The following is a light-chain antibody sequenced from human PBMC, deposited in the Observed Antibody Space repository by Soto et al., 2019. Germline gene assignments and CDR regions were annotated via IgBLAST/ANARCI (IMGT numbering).Light chain of an antibody. Sequence: QSVLTQPPSASGSPGQSVTNSCTGTSSDVGGYNYVSWYQQHPGKAPKLMIYEVSKRPSGVPDRFSGSKSGNTASLTVSGLQAEDEADYYCSSYAGSTVVFGGGTKLTVL. V-gene: IGLV2-8*01. J-gene: IGLJ2*01. CDR3: SSYAGSTVV. CDR2: EVS. CDR1: SSDVGGYNY.